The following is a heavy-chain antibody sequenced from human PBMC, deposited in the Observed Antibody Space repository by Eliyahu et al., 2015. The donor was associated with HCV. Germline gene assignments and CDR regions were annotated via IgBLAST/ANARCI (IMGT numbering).Heavy chain of an antibody. J-gene: IGHJ6*02. CDR3: AGLRGVIFYNYHAMDV. V-gene: IGHV4-34*02. CDR2: ITHSGST. D-gene: IGHD3-10*01. CDR1: GGSFRAFY. Sequence: QVQLQQWGAGLLKPSETLSLTCAVYGGSFRAFYWTWIRQPPRKGLEWIGEITHSGSTNYNPSLKSRLTISIDTSKNQFSLKLTSLTAADTAVYYCAGLRGVIFYNYHAMDVWGQGTTVTVSS.